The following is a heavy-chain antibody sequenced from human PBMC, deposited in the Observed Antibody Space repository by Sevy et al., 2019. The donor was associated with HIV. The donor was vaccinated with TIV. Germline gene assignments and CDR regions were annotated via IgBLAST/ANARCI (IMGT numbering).Heavy chain of an antibody. J-gene: IGHJ4*02. V-gene: IGHV3-23*01. Sequence: GGSLRLSCAASKFTFTIYAMSWVRQAPGKGLEWVSAISGRGGSTYYADSVKGRFTISRDNSKNTLYLQMNSLRAEDTAVYHCAKDPVPDLAGGTVLAPFDYWGQGTQVTVSS. CDR3: AKDPVPDLAGGTVLAPFDY. D-gene: IGHD6-19*01. CDR1: KFTFTIYA. CDR2: ISGRGGST.